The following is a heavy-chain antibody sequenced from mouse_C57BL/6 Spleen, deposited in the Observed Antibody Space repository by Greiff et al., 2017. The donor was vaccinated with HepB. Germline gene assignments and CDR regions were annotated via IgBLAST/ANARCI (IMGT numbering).Heavy chain of an antibody. CDR2: ISYDGSN. CDR1: GYSITSGYY. CDR3: ARVPHYYGSSYWYFDV. D-gene: IGHD1-1*01. V-gene: IGHV3-6*01. J-gene: IGHJ1*03. Sequence: VQLQESGPGLVKPSQSLSLTCSVTGYSITSGYYWNWIRQFPGNKLEWMGYISYDGSNNYNPYLKNRISITRDTSKNQFSLKLNSVTTEDTATYYCARVPHYYGSSYWYFDVWGTGTTVTVSS.